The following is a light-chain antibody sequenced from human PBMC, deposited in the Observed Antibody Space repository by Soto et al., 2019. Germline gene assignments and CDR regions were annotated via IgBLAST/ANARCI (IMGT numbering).Light chain of an antibody. V-gene: IGKV3-20*01. CDR3: QQYGSSPT. CDR1: QSVSSSY. CDR2: DVS. Sequence: EIVLTQSPGTLSLSPGERATLSCRSSQSVSSSYLACYQQKPGQAPRLHIYDVSSRATGIPDRFSGSGSGTDFTLNIRRLEPEGFAVYYCQQYGSSPTFGQGTNVEIK. J-gene: IGKJ1*01.